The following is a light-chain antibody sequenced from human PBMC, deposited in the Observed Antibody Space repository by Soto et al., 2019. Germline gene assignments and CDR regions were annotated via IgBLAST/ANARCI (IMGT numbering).Light chain of an antibody. CDR2: ENN. V-gene: IGLV1-40*01. CDR1: SSNIGAGYE. Sequence: QAVVTQPPSVSAAPGQRVTISCTGSSSNIGAGYEAHWYQQVPGTAPKLLIYENNNRPSGVPDRFSGSKSGTSASLAITGLQAEDEAEYYCQSYDSSLSGYVFGTGTQLTVL. J-gene: IGLJ1*01. CDR3: QSYDSSLSGYV.